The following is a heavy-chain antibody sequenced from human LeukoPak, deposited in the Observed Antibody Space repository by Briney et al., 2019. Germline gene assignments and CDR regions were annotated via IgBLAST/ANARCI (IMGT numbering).Heavy chain of an antibody. J-gene: IGHJ4*02. V-gene: IGHV3-74*01. CDR1: GFTFSNYW. D-gene: IGHD1-26*01. CDR3: ARGCSGSYRIDY. Sequence: QPGGSLRLSCAASGFTFSNYWVHWVRQAPGMGLVWVSRINPDGTTTSYADSVKGRFTISRDNAKNTLYLQMNSLRAEDTAVYYCARGCSGSYRIDYWGQGTLVTVSS. CDR2: INPDGTTT.